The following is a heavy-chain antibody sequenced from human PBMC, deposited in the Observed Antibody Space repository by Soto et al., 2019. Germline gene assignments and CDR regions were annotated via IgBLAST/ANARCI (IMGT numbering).Heavy chain of an antibody. CDR3: AKHRPETSLGLWYSSSWDSPEY. D-gene: IGHD6-13*01. CDR1: GFTFSNYA. Sequence: EVQLLESGGGLVQPGGSLRLSCAASGFTFSNYAMSWVRQAPGKGLEWVSAISSSGGGTYYADSVKGRFTISRDNTKNSLYLQMNSLRADDTAVYYCAKHRPETSLGLWYSSSWDSPEYWCQGTLVTVSS. J-gene: IGHJ4*02. CDR2: ISSSGGGT. V-gene: IGHV3-23*01.